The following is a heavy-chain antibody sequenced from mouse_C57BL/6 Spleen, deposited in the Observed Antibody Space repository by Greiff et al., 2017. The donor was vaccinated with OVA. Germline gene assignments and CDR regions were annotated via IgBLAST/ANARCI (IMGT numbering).Heavy chain of an antibody. D-gene: IGHD1-1*01. CDR3: ARHGDGSSSYYAMDY. J-gene: IGHJ4*01. Sequence: VQLQESGPGLVAPSQSLSITCTVSGFSLTSYGVHWVRQPPGKGLEWLVVIWSDGSTTYNSALKSRLSISKDNSKSQVVLKMNSLQTDDTAMYYCARHGDGSSSYYAMDYWGQGTSVTVSS. CDR2: IWSDGST. V-gene: IGHV2-6-1*01. CDR1: GFSLTSYG.